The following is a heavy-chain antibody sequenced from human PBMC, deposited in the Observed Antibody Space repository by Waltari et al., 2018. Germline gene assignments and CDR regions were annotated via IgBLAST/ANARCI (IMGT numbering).Heavy chain of an antibody. Sequence: MNWVRQAPGKGLEWLSSIYTSTNGFIYYAESVRGRFSVSRDNAMNSLYLEMNSLRAEDTAVYYCARSYDTSSPFDYWGQGTLVTVS. D-gene: IGHD6-6*01. V-gene: IGHV3-21*01. J-gene: IGHJ4*02. CDR2: IYTSTNGFI. CDR3: ARSYDTSSPFDY.